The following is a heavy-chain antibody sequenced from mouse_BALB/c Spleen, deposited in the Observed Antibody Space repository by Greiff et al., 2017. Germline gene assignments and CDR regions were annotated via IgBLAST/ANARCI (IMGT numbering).Heavy chain of an antibody. CDR1: GYSITSDYA. CDR3: ARRGGQFITTVVAENWYFDV. V-gene: IGHV3-2*02. Sequence: EVKLMESGPGLVKPSQSLSLTCTVTGYSITSDYAWNWIRQFPGNKLEWMGYISYSGSTSYNPSLKSRISITRDTSKNQFFLQLNSVTTEDTATYYCARRGGQFITTVVAENWYFDVWGAGTTVTVSS. J-gene: IGHJ1*01. CDR2: ISYSGST. D-gene: IGHD1-1*01.